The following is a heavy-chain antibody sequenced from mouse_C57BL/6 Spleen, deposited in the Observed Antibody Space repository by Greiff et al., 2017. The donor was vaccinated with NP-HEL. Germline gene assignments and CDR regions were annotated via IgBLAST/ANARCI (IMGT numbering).Heavy chain of an antibody. Sequence: QVQLQQPGTELVKPGASVKLSCKASGYTFTSYWMHWVKQRPGQGLEWIGNINPSNGGTNYNEKSKSKATLTVDKSSSTAYMQLSSLTSEDSAVYYCAREGVYYYGSSSVAYWGQGTLVTVSA. CDR1: GYTFTSYW. CDR2: INPSNGGT. J-gene: IGHJ3*01. CDR3: AREGVYYYGSSSVAY. V-gene: IGHV1-53*01. D-gene: IGHD1-1*01.